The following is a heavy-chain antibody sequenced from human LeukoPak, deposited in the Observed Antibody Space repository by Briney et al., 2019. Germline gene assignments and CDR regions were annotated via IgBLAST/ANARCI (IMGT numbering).Heavy chain of an antibody. CDR3: TTERTVVTRFDY. CDR2: IKSKTDGGTT. D-gene: IGHD4-23*01. J-gene: IGHJ4*02. CDR1: GFTFSNAW. Sequence: GGSLRLSCAASGFTFSNAWMSWVRQAPGKGLEWVGRIKSKTDGGTTDYAAPVKGRFTISRDDSKNTLYLQMNSLKTEDTAVYYCTTERTVVTRFDYWGQGTLVTVSS. V-gene: IGHV3-15*01.